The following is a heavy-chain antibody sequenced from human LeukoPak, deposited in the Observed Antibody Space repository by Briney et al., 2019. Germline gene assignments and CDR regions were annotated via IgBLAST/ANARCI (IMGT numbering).Heavy chain of an antibody. Sequence: GGSLRLSCVASGFTLGDYGMAWVRQAPGKGLEWVSGILWRGASTSYAGSVRGRFTISRDNAKKSVYLQMYGLRAEDAALYYCARDASRLAGNIPGYTDMMGLGTFDLWGQGTVVTVSS. V-gene: IGHV3-20*04. CDR3: ARDASRLAGNIPGYTDMMGLGTFDL. CDR1: GFTLGDYG. J-gene: IGHJ3*01. CDR2: ILWRGAST. D-gene: IGHD5-18*01.